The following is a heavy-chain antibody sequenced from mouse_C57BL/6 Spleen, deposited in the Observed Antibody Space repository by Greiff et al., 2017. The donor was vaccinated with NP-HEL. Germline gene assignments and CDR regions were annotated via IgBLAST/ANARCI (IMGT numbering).Heavy chain of an antibody. CDR3: VRDSYYASYSNYVYFDY. CDR1: GFTFNTYA. J-gene: IGHJ2*01. V-gene: IGHV10-3*01. CDR2: IRSKSSNYAT. D-gene: IGHD2-5*01. Sequence: EVHLVESGGGLVQPKGSLKLSCAASGFTFNTYAMHWVRQAPGKGLEWVARIRSKSSNYATYYADSVKDRFTISRDDSQSMLYLQMNNLKTEDTAMYYCVRDSYYASYSNYVYFDYWGQGTTLTVSS.